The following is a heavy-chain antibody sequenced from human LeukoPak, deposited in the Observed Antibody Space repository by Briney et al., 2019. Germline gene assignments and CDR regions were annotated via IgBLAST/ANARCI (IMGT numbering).Heavy chain of an antibody. V-gene: IGHV4-30-2*01. D-gene: IGHD6-13*01. CDR3: ARARESMATAGSYFDY. CDR2: IYQSGAT. Sequence: PSQTLSLTCAVSGGSISSGGYSWSWIRQPPGKGLEWIGYIYQSGATNYNPSLKSRVTILLDRSKNQFSLKLSSVTAADTAVYYCARARESMATAGSYFDYWGQGTLVTVSS. CDR1: GGSISSGGYS. J-gene: IGHJ4*02.